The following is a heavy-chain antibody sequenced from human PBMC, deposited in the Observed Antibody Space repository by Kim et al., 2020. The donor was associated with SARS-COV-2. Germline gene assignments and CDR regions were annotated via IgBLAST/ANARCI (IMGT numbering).Heavy chain of an antibody. D-gene: IGHD2-2*01. CDR3: ARGLLVPASAPRNWFDP. V-gene: IGHV4-34*01. J-gene: IGHJ5*02. Sequence: LKGRVTISVDTCKNQFSLKLSYVTAADTAVYYCARGLLVPASAPRNWFDPWGQGALVTVSS.